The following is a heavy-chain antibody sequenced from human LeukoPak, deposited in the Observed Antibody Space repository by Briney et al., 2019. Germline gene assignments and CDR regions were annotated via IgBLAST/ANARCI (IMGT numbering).Heavy chain of an antibody. CDR3: ARDRRGSGSYYAHFDY. J-gene: IGHJ4*02. D-gene: IGHD3-10*01. Sequence: GRSLRLSCAASGFTFSSYAMHWVRQAPGKGLEWVAVISYDGSNKYYADSVKGRFTISRDNSKNTLYLQMNSLRAEDTAVYYCARDRRGSGSYYAHFDYWGQGTLVTVSS. CDR2: ISYDGSNK. V-gene: IGHV3-30-3*01. CDR1: GFTFSSYA.